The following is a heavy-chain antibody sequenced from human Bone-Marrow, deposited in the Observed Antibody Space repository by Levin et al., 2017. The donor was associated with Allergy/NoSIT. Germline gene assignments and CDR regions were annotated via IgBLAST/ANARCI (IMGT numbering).Heavy chain of an antibody. V-gene: IGHV3-20*04. J-gene: IGHJ4*02. CDR1: GFTFDDYG. CDR2: INWNGGST. D-gene: IGHD6-13*01. CDR3: ARKGWGSSPMQSGIAAAGTGLDY. Sequence: GGSLRLSCAASGFTFDDYGMSWVRQAPGKGLEWVSGINWNGGSTGYADSVKGRFTISRDNAKNSLYLQMNSLRAEDTALYYCARKGWGSSPMQSGIAAAGTGLDYWGQGTLVTVSS.